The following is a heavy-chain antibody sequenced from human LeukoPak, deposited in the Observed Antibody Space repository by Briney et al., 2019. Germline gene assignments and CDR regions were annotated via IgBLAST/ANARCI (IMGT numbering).Heavy chain of an antibody. D-gene: IGHD3-10*01. V-gene: IGHV3-74*01. Sequence: EPGGSLRLSCAASGFTVSNFWMHWVRQAPGQGLVWVSRINSDGTSTNYADSVKGRLTISRDNTKNTLYLQMNSLTVEDTAVYYCARETWSRGGDAFDIWGRGTMVTVSS. CDR2: INSDGTST. J-gene: IGHJ3*02. CDR1: GFTVSNFW. CDR3: ARETWSRGGDAFDI.